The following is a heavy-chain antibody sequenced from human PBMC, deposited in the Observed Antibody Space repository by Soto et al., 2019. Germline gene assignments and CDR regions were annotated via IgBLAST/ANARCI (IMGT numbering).Heavy chain of an antibody. V-gene: IGHV3-48*01. CDR1: GFTFSIFS. Sequence: EVQLVESGGGLVQPGGSLRLSCIASGFTFSIFSINWVRQAPGKGLEWVSYISSRGSTIYYADSVRGRFTISRDNAKNSLYLQMNSLGAEDTAVYYCVAHDYGAQDFWGQGTLVTVSS. CDR3: VAHDYGAQDF. J-gene: IGHJ4*02. D-gene: IGHD4-17*01. CDR2: ISSRGSTI.